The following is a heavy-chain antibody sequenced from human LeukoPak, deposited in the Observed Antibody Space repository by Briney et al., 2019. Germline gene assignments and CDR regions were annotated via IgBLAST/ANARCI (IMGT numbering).Heavy chain of an antibody. V-gene: IGHV1-2*02. CDR2: INPNSGGT. CDR3: AREAYYYDSSGYSHYFDY. Sequence: ASVKVSCKASGYTFTGYYMHWVRQAPGQGLEWMGWINPNSGGTNYAQKFQGRVTMTRDTSISTAYMELSRLRSDDTAVYYCAREAYYYDSSGYSHYFDYWGQGTLVTVSS. CDR1: GYTFTGYY. D-gene: IGHD3-22*01. J-gene: IGHJ4*02.